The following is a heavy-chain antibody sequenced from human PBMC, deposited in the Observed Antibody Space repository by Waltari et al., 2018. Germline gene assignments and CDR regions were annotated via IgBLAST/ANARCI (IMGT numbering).Heavy chain of an antibody. D-gene: IGHD6-6*01. CDR2: IYYSGST. CDR1: GGSISSSSYY. J-gene: IGHJ4*02. Sequence: QLQLQESGPGLVKPSETLSLTCTVSGGSISSSSYYWGWIRQPPGKGLEWIGSIYYSGSTYYNPSLKSRVTISVDTSKNQFSLKLSSVTAADTAVYYCARGSYSSSSDRSFDYWGQGTLVTVSS. CDR3: ARGSYSSSSDRSFDY. V-gene: IGHV4-39*07.